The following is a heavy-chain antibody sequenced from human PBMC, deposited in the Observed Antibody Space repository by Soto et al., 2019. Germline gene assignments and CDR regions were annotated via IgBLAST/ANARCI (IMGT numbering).Heavy chain of an antibody. D-gene: IGHD1-1*01. V-gene: IGHV3-30-3*01. CDR3: ASLDGTGTSDY. J-gene: IGHJ4*02. CDR1: GFTFSRYA. Sequence: GGSLRLSCAACGFTFSRYAIHWVRQDPGKGLEWVAVISYDGSNKYYADSVKGRFTISRDNSKNTLYLQMNSLRAEDTAVYYCASLDGTGTSDYWGQGTLVTVSS. CDR2: ISYDGSNK.